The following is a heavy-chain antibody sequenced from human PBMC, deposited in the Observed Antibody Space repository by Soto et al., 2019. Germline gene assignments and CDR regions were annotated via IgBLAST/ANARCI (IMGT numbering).Heavy chain of an antibody. CDR3: ARGPYCSSTSCYRSSNWFDP. CDR2: MNPNSGNT. Sequence: ASVKVSCKASGYTFTSYDINWVRQATGQGLEWMGWMNPNSGNTGYAQKFQGRVTMTRNTSISTAYMELSSLRSEDTAVYYCARGPYCSSTSCYRSSNWFDPWGQGTLVTVSS. D-gene: IGHD2-2*02. V-gene: IGHV1-8*01. J-gene: IGHJ5*02. CDR1: GYTFTSYD.